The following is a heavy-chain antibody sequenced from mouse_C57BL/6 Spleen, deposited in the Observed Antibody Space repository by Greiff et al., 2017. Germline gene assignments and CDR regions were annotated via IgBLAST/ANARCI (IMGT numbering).Heavy chain of an antibody. CDR3: ARWLPSYWYFDV. V-gene: IGHV1-69*01. CDR2: IDPSDSYT. D-gene: IGHD2-2*01. J-gene: IGHJ1*03. CDR1: GYTFTSYW. Sequence: QVQLQQSGAELVMPGASVKLSCKASGYTFTSYWMHWVKQRPGQGLEWIGEIDPSDSYTNYNQKFKGKSTLTVDKSSSTAYMQLSSLTSEDSAVYYCARWLPSYWYFDVWGTGTTVTVSS.